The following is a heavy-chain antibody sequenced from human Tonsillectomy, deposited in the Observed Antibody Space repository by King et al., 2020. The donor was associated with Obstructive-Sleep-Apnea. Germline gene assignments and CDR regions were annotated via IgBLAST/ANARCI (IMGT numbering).Heavy chain of an antibody. CDR3: ARAGFDVLFDP. V-gene: IGHV4-59*01. D-gene: IGHD3-9*01. CDR1: GGSISSYY. J-gene: IGHJ5*02. Sequence: LQLQESGPGLVKPSETLSLTCTVSGGSISSYYWSWIRQPPGKGLEWIGYIYYSGSTNYNPSLKSRVTISVDTSKNQFSLKLSSVTAADTAVYYCARAGFDVLFDPWGQGTLVTVSS. CDR2: IYYSGST.